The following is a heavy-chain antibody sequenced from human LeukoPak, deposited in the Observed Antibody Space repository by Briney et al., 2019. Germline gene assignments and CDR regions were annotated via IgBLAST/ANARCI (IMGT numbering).Heavy chain of an antibody. CDR2: INSYNDNT. J-gene: IGHJ6*02. CDR3: ASDSRLGYYGMDV. Sequence: ASVKVSCKVSGYTFTTYGISWVRQAPGQGPEWMGWINSYNDNTNHAQKFQGRVTMTTDSSTSTAYMELRSLRSDDTAVYYCASDSRLGYYGMDVWGQGTTVTVSS. CDR1: GYTFTTYG. D-gene: IGHD4-11*01. V-gene: IGHV1-18*01.